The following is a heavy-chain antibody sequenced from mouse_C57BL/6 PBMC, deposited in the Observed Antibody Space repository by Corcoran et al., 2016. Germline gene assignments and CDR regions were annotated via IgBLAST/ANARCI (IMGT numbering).Heavy chain of an antibody. Sequence: EVQMQQSGAELVRLGASVKLSCTASGFNFKDYYMHWVNQRPEQGLEGIGRIDPEDGDTEYAPKFQGKATMNADTSSDTAYLQLSSLASEDTAVYYCTTFYYYCSRGYAMDYWGQGLSVTVSS. CDR1: GFNFKDYY. D-gene: IGHD1-1*01. V-gene: IGHV14-1*01. J-gene: IGHJ4*01. CDR3: TTFYYYCSRGYAMDY. CDR2: IDPEDGDT.